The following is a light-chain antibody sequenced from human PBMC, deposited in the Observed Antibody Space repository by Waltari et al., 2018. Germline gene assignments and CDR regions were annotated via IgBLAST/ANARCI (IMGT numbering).Light chain of an antibody. CDR3: QHFYNSPFT. V-gene: IGKV4-1*01. J-gene: IGKJ4*01. CDR1: QSVLFRPNSKNY. Sequence: DIVITQSSVSLAVLLGQRSSYHCKSSQSVLFRPNSKNYLSWFQQKPGQPPKLLISWASTRESGVPDRFSGSGSGTDFTLTISSLQAEDVALYYCQHFYNSPFTFGGGTKVEIK. CDR2: WAS.